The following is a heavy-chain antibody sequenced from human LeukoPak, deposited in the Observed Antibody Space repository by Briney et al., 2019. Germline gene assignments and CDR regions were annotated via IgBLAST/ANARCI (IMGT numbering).Heavy chain of an antibody. CDR1: GGSINSYY. CDR2: IYYTGNT. CDR3: ARQAYDSIGFYDY. J-gene: IGHJ4*02. Sequence: SETLSLTCTVSGGSINSYYWSWIRQPPGKGLEWIGYIYYTGNTNYNPSLKSRVTISVDTSKNQFSLKLNSVTAADTAVYYCARQAYDSIGFYDYWGQGTLVTVSS. D-gene: IGHD3-22*01. V-gene: IGHV4-59*01.